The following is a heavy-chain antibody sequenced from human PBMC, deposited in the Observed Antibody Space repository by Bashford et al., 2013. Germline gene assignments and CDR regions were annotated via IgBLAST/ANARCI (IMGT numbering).Heavy chain of an antibody. CDR2: IVVGSGNT. CDR1: GFTFSTSA. V-gene: IGHV1-58*01. CDR3: AADPEWYFXDNSGHYS. D-gene: IGHD3-22*01. J-gene: IGHJ4*02. Sequence: VASVKVSCKASGFTFSTSALQWVRQARGQRLEWLGWIVVGSGNTNYAPKFQERVTITRDVSTSTTYMELSSLTSEDTAVYYCAADPEWYFXDNSGHYSWGQGTLVTVSS.